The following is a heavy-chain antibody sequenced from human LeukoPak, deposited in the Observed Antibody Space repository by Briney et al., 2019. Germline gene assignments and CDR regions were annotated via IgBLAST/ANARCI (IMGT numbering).Heavy chain of an antibody. D-gene: IGHD3-16*01. CDR3: ASGDYHAYYLDY. CDR2: IWYDGSNK. CDR1: GFTFSSYG. Sequence: GGSLRLSCAASGFTFSSYGMHWVRQAPGKGLEWVAVIWYDGSNKYYADSVKGRFTISRDNSKNTLYLQMNSLRAEDTAVYYCASGDYHAYYLDYWGQGTLVTVSS. V-gene: IGHV3-33*01. J-gene: IGHJ4*02.